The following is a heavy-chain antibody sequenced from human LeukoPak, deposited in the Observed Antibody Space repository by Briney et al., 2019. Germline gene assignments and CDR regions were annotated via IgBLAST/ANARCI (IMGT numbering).Heavy chain of an antibody. V-gene: IGHV3-23*01. J-gene: IGHJ4*02. D-gene: IGHD1-26*01. CDR2: ISGSGGST. Sequence: PGGSLRLSCAASGFTFSGYAMSWVRQAPGKGLEWVSAISGSGGSTYYADSVKGRFTISRDNSKNTLYLQMNSLRAEDTAVYYCAKELIPSGSYSPVDYWGQGTLVTVSS. CDR1: GFTFSGYA. CDR3: AKELIPSGSYSPVDY.